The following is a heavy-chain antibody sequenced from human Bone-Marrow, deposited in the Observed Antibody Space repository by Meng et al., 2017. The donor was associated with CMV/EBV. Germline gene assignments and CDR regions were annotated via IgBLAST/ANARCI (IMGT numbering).Heavy chain of an antibody. D-gene: IGHD7-27*01. CDR3: ARPITGGDAFDI. Sequence: GGSLRLSCAASGFTFSSYAMHWVRQAPGKGLEWVAVISYDGSNKYYADSVKGRFTISRDNAKNSLYLQMNSLRAEDTALYYCARPITGGDAFDIWGQGTRVTGSS. CDR2: ISYDGSNK. CDR1: GFTFSSYA. V-gene: IGHV3-30*04. J-gene: IGHJ3*02.